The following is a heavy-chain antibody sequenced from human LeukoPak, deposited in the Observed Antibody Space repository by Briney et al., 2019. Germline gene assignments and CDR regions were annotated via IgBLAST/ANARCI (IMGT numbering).Heavy chain of an antibody. CDR1: GFTFSDYG. CDR3: ARWYYYDSSGSPDY. D-gene: IGHD3-22*01. Sequence: GRSLRLSCAASGFTFSDYGMHWVRQAPGKGLECVAVIWYDGSNKYYADSVKGRFTISRDNSKNTLYLQMNSLRAEDTAVYYCARWYYYDSSGSPDYWGQGTLVTVSS. CDR2: IWYDGSNK. J-gene: IGHJ4*02. V-gene: IGHV3-33*01.